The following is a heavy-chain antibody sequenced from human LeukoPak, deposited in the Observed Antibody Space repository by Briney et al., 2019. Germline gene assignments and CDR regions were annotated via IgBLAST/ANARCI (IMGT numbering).Heavy chain of an antibody. V-gene: IGHV3-30-3*01. CDR1: GFTFSSYA. Sequence: GGSLRLSCAASGFTFSSYAMHWVRQAPGKGLEWVAVISYDGSNKYYADSVKGRSTISRDNSKNTLYLQMNSLRAEDTAVYYCARSPFYSGFDCWGQGTLVTVSS. CDR3: ARSPFYSGFDC. CDR2: ISYDGSNK. J-gene: IGHJ4*02. D-gene: IGHD2-15*01.